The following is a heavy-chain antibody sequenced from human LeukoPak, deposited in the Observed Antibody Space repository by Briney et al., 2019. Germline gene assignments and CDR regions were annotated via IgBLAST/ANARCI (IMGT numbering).Heavy chain of an antibody. J-gene: IGHJ4*02. V-gene: IGHV4-31*03. Sequence: SETLSLTCTVSGGSISSGGYSWSWIRQHPGKGLEWIGYIYYSGSTYYNPSLKSRVTISVDTSKNQFSLKLSSVTAADTAVYYCARGSGNRDYRGQGTLVTVSS. CDR1: GGSISSGGYS. CDR2: IYYSGST. CDR3: ARGSGNRDY. D-gene: IGHD3-10*01.